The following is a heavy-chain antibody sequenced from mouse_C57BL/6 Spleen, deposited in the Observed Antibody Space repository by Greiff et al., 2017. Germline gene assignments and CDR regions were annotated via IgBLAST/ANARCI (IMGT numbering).Heavy chain of an antibody. CDR2: IHPNSGST. J-gene: IGHJ1*03. D-gene: IGHD2-4*01. CDR1: GYTFTSYW. Sequence: QVQLQQPGAELVKPGASVKLSCKASGYTFTSYWMHWVKQRPGQGLEWIGMIHPNSGSTNYNEKFKSKATLTVDKSSSTAYMQLSSLTSEDSAVYYCARSFYYDDDDRYFGVWGTGTTVTVSS. V-gene: IGHV1-64*01. CDR3: ARSFYYDDDDRYFGV.